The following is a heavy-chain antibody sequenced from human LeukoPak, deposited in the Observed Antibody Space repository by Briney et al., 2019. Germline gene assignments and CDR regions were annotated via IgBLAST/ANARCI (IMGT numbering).Heavy chain of an antibody. J-gene: IGHJ4*02. CDR2: INPNSGGT. CDR1: GYTFTGYY. D-gene: IGHD3-10*01. Sequence: ASVKVSCKASGYTFTGYYMHWMRQAPGQGLEWMGWINPNSGGTNYAQKFQGRVTMTRDTSISTAYMELSRLRSDDTAVYYCAIWFGELSPFDYWGQGTLVTVSS. CDR3: AIWFGELSPFDY. V-gene: IGHV1-2*02.